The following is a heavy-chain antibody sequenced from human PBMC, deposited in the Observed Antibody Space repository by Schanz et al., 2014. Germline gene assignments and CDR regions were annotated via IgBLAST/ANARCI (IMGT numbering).Heavy chain of an antibody. J-gene: IGHJ4*02. CDR1: GFTFSSYS. CDR3: AKSYDTSGYSGFDY. Sequence: QVQLVESGGAVVQPGRSLRLSCAVSGFTFSSYSILGFPRAPGKGLEWVAIITYDGSNTYHADSVKGRFTISRDNSKNTLYLQMNSLRAEDTAVYFCAKSYDTSGYSGFDYWGQGTLVTVSS. D-gene: IGHD3-22*01. CDR2: ITYDGSNT. V-gene: IGHV3-30*18.